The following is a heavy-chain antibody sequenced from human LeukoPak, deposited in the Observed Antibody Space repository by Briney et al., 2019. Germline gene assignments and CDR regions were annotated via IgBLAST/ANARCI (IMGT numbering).Heavy chain of an antibody. CDR3: VRDRTGFGELNYFDY. CDR2: ISSGSITT. D-gene: IGHD3-10*01. J-gene: IGHJ4*02. Sequence: GGSLRLSCVASGFVFRNYEMNWVRQAPGRGPEWLSYISSGSITTYYADSVKGRFTISRDNAKNSLYLQMNSLRAEDTAVYYCVRDRTGFGELNYFDYWGQGTLVTVSS. CDR1: GFVFRNYE. V-gene: IGHV3-48*03.